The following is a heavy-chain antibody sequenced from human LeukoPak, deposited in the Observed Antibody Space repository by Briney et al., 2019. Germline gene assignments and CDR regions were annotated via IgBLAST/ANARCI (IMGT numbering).Heavy chain of an antibody. J-gene: IGHJ4*02. CDR1: GFTFGDYA. D-gene: IGHD1-14*01. Sequence: GGSLRLSCTASGFTFGDYAMSWVRQAPGKGLEWVAYISRSSRAINYAESVRGRFTISRDNAKNSLYLQMNSLRAEDTAVYYCARAPNPLDYWGQGTLVTVSS. CDR3: ARAPNPLDY. V-gene: IGHV3-48*04. CDR2: ISRSSRAI.